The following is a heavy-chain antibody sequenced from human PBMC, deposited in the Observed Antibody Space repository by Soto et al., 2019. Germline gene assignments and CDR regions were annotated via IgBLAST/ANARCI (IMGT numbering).Heavy chain of an antibody. CDR2: IYDSESA. CDR1: GDSISSGGYY. Sequence: QVQLQQSGPGLVKPSQTLSLTCSVSGDSISSGGYYWSWIRHHPGKGLEWIAYIYDSESAYYNPSLKSRVTIATDTSQNHFAMRLRSVTAADTAVYYWARAASSSSAADYWGQGTLGTVSS. CDR3: ARAASSSSAADY. J-gene: IGHJ4*02. D-gene: IGHD6-6*01. V-gene: IGHV4-31*03.